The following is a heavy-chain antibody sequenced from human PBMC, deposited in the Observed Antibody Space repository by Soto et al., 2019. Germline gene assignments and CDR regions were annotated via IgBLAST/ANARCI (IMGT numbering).Heavy chain of an antibody. Sequence: SETLSLTCNVSGASLDRSNYYWDWIRQSPGKGLEWIGTTYYNGNAYYNPSLRSRVTMSVDTSKNQLSLKLMSVTAADTAVYYCARHFVAVVIKGWGYWGQGTLVTVS. V-gene: IGHV4-39*01. CDR3: ARHFVAVVIKGWGY. CDR1: GASLDRSNYY. CDR2: TYYNGNA. D-gene: IGHD3-22*01. J-gene: IGHJ4*02.